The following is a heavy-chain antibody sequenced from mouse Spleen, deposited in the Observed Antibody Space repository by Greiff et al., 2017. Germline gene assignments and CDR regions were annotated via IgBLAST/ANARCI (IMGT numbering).Heavy chain of an antibody. CDR2: ISNGGGST. CDR3: ARNYD. V-gene: IGHV5-12*01. D-gene: IGHD1-1*01. Sequence: EVQVVESGGGLVQPGGSLKLSCAASGFTFSDYYMYWVRQTPEKRLEWVAYISNGGGSTYYPDTVKGRFTISRDNDKNTLYLQMSRLKSEDTAMYYCARNYDWGQGTSVTVSS. J-gene: IGHJ4*01. CDR1: GFTFSDYY.